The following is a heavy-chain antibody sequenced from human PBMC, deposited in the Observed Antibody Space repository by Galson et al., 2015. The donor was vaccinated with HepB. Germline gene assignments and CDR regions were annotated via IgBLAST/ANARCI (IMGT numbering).Heavy chain of an antibody. V-gene: IGHV7-4-1*02. CDR3: ARDGAMIVVVITDAGDAFDI. CDR2: INTNTGNP. CDR1: GYTFTSYA. D-gene: IGHD3-22*01. J-gene: IGHJ3*02. Sequence: SVKVSCKASGYTFTSYAMNWVRQAPGQGLEWMGWINTNTGNPTYAQGFTGRFVFSLDTSVSTAYLQISSLKAEDTAVYYCARDGAMIVVVITDAGDAFDIWGQGTMVTVSS.